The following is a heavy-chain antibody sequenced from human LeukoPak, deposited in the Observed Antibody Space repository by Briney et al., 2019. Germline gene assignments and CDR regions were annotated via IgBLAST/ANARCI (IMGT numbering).Heavy chain of an antibody. D-gene: IGHD3-3*02. CDR2: VSGSGGVT. CDR1: GFTFSNYA. CDR3: ATFLAIVTARDSLYFQH. V-gene: IGHV3-23*01. J-gene: IGHJ1*01. Sequence: GGSLRLSCAASGFTFSNYAMSWVRQAPGKGLEWVSGVSGSGGVTYHADSVKGRFTISRDNSKNTLHPQMNSLRAEDTAVYYCATFLAIVTARDSLYFQHWGQGTLVTVSS.